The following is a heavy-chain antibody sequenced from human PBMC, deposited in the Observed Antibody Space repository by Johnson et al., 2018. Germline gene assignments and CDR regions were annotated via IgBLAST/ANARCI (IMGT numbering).Heavy chain of an antibody. J-gene: IGHJ1*01. CDR2: IRSKIDGGTT. CDR3: FTPRGNCRGDCLQH. Sequence: VQLVESGGGLVKPGGSLRLSCAASGFAFSDARMSWVRQAPGRGLEWVGRIRSKIDGGTTDLAAPVKDRFIVSRDDSKNTVYLQMNSLKIEDTAVYYCFTPRGNCRGDCLQHWGQGALVTVSS. V-gene: IGHV3-15*07. D-gene: IGHD2-21*02. CDR1: GFAFSDAR.